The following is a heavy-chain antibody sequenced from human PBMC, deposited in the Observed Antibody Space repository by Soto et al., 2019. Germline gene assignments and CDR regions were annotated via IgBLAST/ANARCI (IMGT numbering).Heavy chain of an antibody. D-gene: IGHD3-10*01. Sequence: QVQLQESGPGLVKPSQTLSLTCTVSGGSISSGGYYWSWIRQHPGKGLEWIGYIYYSGSTYYNPSLKSRLTISVDTSKHQFSLKLSSETAADTAVYYCARGVTMVRGVIHTPYFDYWGQGTLVTVSS. CDR1: GGSISSGGYY. CDR2: IYYSGST. V-gene: IGHV4-31*03. CDR3: ARGVTMVRGVIHTPYFDY. J-gene: IGHJ4*02.